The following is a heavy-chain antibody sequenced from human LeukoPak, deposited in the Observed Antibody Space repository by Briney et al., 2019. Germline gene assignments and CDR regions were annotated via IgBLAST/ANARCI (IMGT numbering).Heavy chain of an antibody. V-gene: IGHV3-11*01. CDR3: ARDPGTTYDY. D-gene: IGHD2-2*01. CDR2: ISSSGSTI. J-gene: IGHJ4*02. CDR1: GFTFSDYY. Sequence: SGGSLRLSCAASGFTFSDYYMSWIRQAPGKGLEWASYISSSGSTIYYADSVKGRFTISRDNSKNTLYLQMNSLRAEDTAVYYRARDPGTTYDYWGQGTLVTVSS.